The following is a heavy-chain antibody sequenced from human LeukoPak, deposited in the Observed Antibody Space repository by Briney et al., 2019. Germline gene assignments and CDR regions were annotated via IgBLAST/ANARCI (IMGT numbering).Heavy chain of an antibody. Sequence: GGSLRLSCVASGFIVSSNYLNWVRQAPGKGLVWVSRINSDGSSTSYADSVKGRFTISRDNAKNTLYLQMNSLRAEDTAVYYCAREGVWRQQLVDYYYGMDVWGQGTTVTVSS. V-gene: IGHV3-74*01. CDR3: AREGVWRQQLVDYYYGMDV. CDR2: INSDGSST. CDR1: GFIVSSNY. D-gene: IGHD6-13*01. J-gene: IGHJ6*02.